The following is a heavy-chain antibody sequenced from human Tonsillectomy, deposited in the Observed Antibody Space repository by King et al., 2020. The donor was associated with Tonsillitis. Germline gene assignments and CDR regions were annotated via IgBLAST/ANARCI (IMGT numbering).Heavy chain of an antibody. Sequence: VQLVESGAEVKKPGASVKVSCKASGDTFTGYYMHWVRQAPGQGLEWMGWINPNTGGTIYAQKFQDWVTMTRDTSISTAYMELRRLRSDDTAVYYWARDIGGIAVTGPLGAFDIWGQGTMVTVSS. V-gene: IGHV1-2*04. CDR1: GDTFTGYY. CDR2: INPNTGGT. J-gene: IGHJ3*02. D-gene: IGHD6-19*01. CDR3: ARDIGGIAVTGPLGAFDI.